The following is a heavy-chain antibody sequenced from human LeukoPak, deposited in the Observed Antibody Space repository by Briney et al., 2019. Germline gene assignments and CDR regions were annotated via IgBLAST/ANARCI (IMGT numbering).Heavy chain of an antibody. CDR3: ARGTYCGGDCYHWYFDL. V-gene: IGHV1-69*01. Sequence: ASVKVSFQASGGPFSSYAISWVRPAPGQGLGWMGGIIPIFGTANYSQKFQGRVTITADESTSTAYMELSSLRSEDTAVYYCARGTYCGGDCYHWYFDLWGRGTLVTVSS. D-gene: IGHD2-21*02. CDR1: GGPFSSYA. CDR2: IIPIFGTA. J-gene: IGHJ2*01.